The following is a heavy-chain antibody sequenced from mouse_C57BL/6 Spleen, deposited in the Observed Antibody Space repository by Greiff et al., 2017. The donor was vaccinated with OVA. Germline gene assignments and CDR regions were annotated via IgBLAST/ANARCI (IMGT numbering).Heavy chain of an antibody. V-gene: IGHV14-4*01. J-gene: IGHJ4*01. CDR3: TAYDYDYYAMDY. Sequence: VQLQQSGAELVRPGASVKLSCTASGFNIKDDYMHWVKQRPEQGLEWIGWIDPENGDTEYASKFQGKATITADTSSNTAYLQLSSLTSEDTAVYYCTAYDYDYYAMDYWGQGTSVTVSS. CDR1: GFNIKDDY. CDR2: IDPENGDT. D-gene: IGHD2-4*01.